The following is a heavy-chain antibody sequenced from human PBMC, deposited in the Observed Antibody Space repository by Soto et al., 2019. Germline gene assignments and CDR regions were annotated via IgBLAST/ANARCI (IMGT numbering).Heavy chain of an antibody. CDR1: GGSISSSNW. Sequence: ASDTLSLTCAVSGGSISSSNWWSWVRQPPGKGLEWIGEIYHSGSTNYNPSLKSRVTISVDKSKNQFSLKLSSVTAADTAVYYCARREGGRYDFWSGWMAYGMDVWGQGTTVT. CDR2: IYHSGST. D-gene: IGHD3-3*01. V-gene: IGHV4-4*02. CDR3: ARREGGRYDFWSGWMAYGMDV. J-gene: IGHJ6*02.